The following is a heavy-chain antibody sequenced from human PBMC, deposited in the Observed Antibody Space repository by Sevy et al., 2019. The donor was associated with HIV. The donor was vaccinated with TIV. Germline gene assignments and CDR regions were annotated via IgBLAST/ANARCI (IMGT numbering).Heavy chain of an antibody. D-gene: IGHD3-10*01. CDR2: IKGDGSEK. J-gene: IGHJ4*02. Sequence: GGSLRLSCAASGFNFNKYGMRWVRQAPGKGREYVASIKGDGSEKYYMDSVKGRFTISRDNAENSVYLQMNSLRAEDTAVYHCVRAGAFGTYDSWGQGTLVTVSS. CDR1: GFNFNKYG. CDR3: VRAGAFGTYDS. V-gene: IGHV3-7*01.